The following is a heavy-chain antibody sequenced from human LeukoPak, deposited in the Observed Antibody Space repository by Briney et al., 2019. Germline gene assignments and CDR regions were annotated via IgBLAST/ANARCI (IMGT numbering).Heavy chain of an antibody. J-gene: IGHJ6*03. V-gene: IGHV4-61*02. Sequence: SETLSLTCTVSGGSISSGSYYWSWIRQPAGKGLEWIGRIYTSGTTNYNPSLNSRVTTSVDTSNNQYSLMLSSVTAANTAVHYCARVTSSGYYYYYMDVWGKGTTVTVSS. D-gene: IGHD3-22*01. CDR1: GGSISSGSYY. CDR2: IYTSGTT. CDR3: ARVTSSGYYYYYMDV.